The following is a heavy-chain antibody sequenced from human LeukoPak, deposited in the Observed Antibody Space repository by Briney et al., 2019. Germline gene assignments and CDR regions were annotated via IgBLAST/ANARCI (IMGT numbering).Heavy chain of an antibody. V-gene: IGHV4-39*01. CDR2: IYYSGST. CDR1: GGSISSSSYY. Sequence: SETLSLTCTVSGGSISSSSYYWGWIRQPPGKGLEWIGSIYYSGSTYYNPSLKSRVTISVDTSKNQFSLKLSSVTAADTAVYYCARLFVSVIAAEIWGQGTLVTVSS. J-gene: IGHJ4*02. CDR3: ARLFVSVIAAEI. D-gene: IGHD6-13*01.